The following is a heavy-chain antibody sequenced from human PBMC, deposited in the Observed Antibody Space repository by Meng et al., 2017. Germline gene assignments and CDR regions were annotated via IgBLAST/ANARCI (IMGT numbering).Heavy chain of an antibody. CDR1: GDTVSSDSAA. D-gene: IGHD3-10*02. Sequence: PLQQSGPGLMKPSHTLPLPCAISGDTVSSDSAAWNWIRQSPSRGLEWLGRTYYRSKWYNDFAVSVKSRIIINPDTSKNHFSLQLNSVTPEDTAVYYCASGWSMFQTWGQGTLVTVSS. J-gene: IGHJ4*02. CDR2: TYYRSKWYN. CDR3: ASGWSMFQT. V-gene: IGHV6-1*01.